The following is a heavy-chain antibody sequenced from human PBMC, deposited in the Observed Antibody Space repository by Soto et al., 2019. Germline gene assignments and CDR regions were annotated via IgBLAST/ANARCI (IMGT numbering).Heavy chain of an antibody. CDR3: AKADASLPYYYYMDV. D-gene: IGHD2-2*01. CDR1: GFTFSSYA. Sequence: GGSLRLSCAASGFTFSSYAMSWVRQAPGKGLEWVSAISGSGGSTYYADSVKGRFTISRDNSKNTLYLQMNSLRAEDTAVYYCAKADASLPYYYYMDVWGEGTTVTVSS. CDR2: ISGSGGST. V-gene: IGHV3-23*01. J-gene: IGHJ6*03.